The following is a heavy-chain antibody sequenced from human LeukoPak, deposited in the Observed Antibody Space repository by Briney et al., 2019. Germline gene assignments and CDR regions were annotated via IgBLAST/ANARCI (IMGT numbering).Heavy chain of an antibody. CDR1: CGSISSSRYY. CDR2: IYYSGST. V-gene: IGHV4-39*07. Sequence: NPSETLSLTCTVSCGSISSSRYYWGRIRQPPGKGLGWIGSIYYSGSTYYNPSLKSRVTISVDTSKNQFSLKLSSVTAADTAVYYCARRRFGYRDSSFDYWGQGTLVTVSS. CDR3: ARRRFGYRDSSFDY. D-gene: IGHD5-18*01. J-gene: IGHJ4*02.